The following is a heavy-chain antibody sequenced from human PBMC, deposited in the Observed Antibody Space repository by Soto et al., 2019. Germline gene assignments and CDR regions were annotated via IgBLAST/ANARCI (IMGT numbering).Heavy chain of an antibody. Sequence: GGSLRLSCAASCFTFSNAWMNWVRQAPGKGLEWVGRIKSKTDGGTTDYAAPVKGRFTISRDNSKNTLYLQMNSLRAEDTAVYYCARDNSGWTRGYHFDYWGQGTLVTVSS. CDR3: ARDNSGWTRGYHFDY. V-gene: IGHV3-15*07. D-gene: IGHD6-19*01. J-gene: IGHJ4*02. CDR1: CFTFSNAW. CDR2: IKSKTDGGTT.